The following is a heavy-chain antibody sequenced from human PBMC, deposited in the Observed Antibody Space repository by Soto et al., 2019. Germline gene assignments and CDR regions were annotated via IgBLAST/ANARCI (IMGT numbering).Heavy chain of an antibody. CDR3: ARLMHYSHSGGSSHSGFDM. J-gene: IGHJ3*02. CDR1: GYTFTGYY. Sequence: VASVKVSCKASGYTFTGYYMHWVRQAPGQGLEWMGWINPNSGGTNYAQKFQGRVTMTRDTSISTAYMEVSSLRSDDTAVFYCARLMHYSHSGGSSHSGFDMWGQGTLVTVSS. CDR2: INPNSGGT. D-gene: IGHD2-21*01. V-gene: IGHV1-2*02.